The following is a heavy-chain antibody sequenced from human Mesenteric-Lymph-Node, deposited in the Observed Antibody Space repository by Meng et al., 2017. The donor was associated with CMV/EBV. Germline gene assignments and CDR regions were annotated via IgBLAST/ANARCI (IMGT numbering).Heavy chain of an antibody. CDR2: ISQGGGIT. J-gene: IGHJ4*02. V-gene: IGHV3-30*14. CDR3: ARDMFGGRPDYIDL. D-gene: IGHD3-16*01. CDR1: GFTLGGFD. Sequence: ASGFTLGGFDMHWVCQVQDKGLEGVAVISQGGGITLYGEAVKGRFTISRDNSRNTLSLHMNNLRDEDSALYYCARDMFGGRPDYIDLWGQGTLVTVSS.